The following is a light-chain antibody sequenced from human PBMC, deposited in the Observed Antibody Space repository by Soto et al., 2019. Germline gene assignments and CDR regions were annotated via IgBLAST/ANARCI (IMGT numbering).Light chain of an antibody. V-gene: IGKV3-15*01. CDR2: GAS. J-gene: IGKJ1*01. CDR3: QQYTNRPPWT. CDR1: QSVSTN. Sequence: EIVMTQSPATLSGSPGERATLSCRASQSVSTNLAWYQQKPGQAPRLLIYGASTRATGIPDRFSGSWSGTECTLTISSLQSADFAVYYCQQYTNRPPWTFGQGTKV.